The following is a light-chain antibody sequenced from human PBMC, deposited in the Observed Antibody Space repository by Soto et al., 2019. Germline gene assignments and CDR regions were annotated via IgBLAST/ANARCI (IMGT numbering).Light chain of an antibody. J-gene: IGKJ5*01. CDR2: GAS. V-gene: IGKV3-15*01. CDR3: QQYHNWPPIT. Sequence: EIVMTQSPATLSVSPGERATLSCRASQSVRGNLAWYQQKPGQSPRLLIYGASSRATGIPVRFSGSGSGTEFTLTISSLQSEDFAVYYCQQYHNWPPITFGQGTRLEIK. CDR1: QSVRGN.